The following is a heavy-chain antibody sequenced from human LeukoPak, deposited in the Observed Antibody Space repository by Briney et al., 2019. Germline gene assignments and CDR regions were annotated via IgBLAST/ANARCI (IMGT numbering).Heavy chain of an antibody. CDR1: GGSFRGYY. CDR3: ARGVANWGSHYYYYYMDV. D-gene: IGHD7-27*01. V-gene: IGHV4-34*01. J-gene: IGHJ6*03. Sequence: SETLSLTCAVYGGSFRGYYWSWIRQPPGKGLEWIGEINHSGSTNYNPSLKSRVTISVDTSKNQFSLKLSSVTAADTAVYYCARGVANWGSHYYYYYMDVWGKGTTVTVSS. CDR2: INHSGST.